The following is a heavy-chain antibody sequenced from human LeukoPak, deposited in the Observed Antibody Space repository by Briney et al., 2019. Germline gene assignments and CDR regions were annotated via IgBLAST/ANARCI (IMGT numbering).Heavy chain of an antibody. CDR3: ARGRNYVSDYYFDV. CDR1: GVSLRGYY. D-gene: IGHD1-7*01. V-gene: IGHV4-34*01. Sequence: SETLSLTCAVYGVSLRGYYWSWIRQSPEKGLEWIGEISHEGDSIYNPSLKSRLTLSVDMSRNQFPLKLRSVTAADTAVYYCARGRNYVSDYYFDVWGKGTTVIVSS. CDR2: ISHEGDS. J-gene: IGHJ6*03.